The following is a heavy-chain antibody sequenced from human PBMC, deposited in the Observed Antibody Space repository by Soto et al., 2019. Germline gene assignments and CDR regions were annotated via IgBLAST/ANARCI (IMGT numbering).Heavy chain of an antibody. D-gene: IGHD6-25*01. CDR2: ISYDGSNK. CDR3: ARDPGQRYYYYGMDV. V-gene: IGHV3-30-3*01. Sequence: GGSLRLSCAASGFTFSSYAMHWVHQAPGKGLEWVAVISYDGSNKYYADSVKGRFTISRDNSKNTLYLQMNSLRAEDTAVYYCARDPGQRYYYYGMDVWGQGTTVTVSS. CDR1: GFTFSSYA. J-gene: IGHJ6*02.